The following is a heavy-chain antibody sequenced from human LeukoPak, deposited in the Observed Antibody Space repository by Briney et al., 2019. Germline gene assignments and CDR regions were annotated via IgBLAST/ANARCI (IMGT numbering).Heavy chain of an antibody. D-gene: IGHD3-22*01. J-gene: IGHJ3*02. V-gene: IGHV3-23*01. Sequence: GGSLRLSCAASGFTFSSYGMSWVRQAPGKGLEWVSAISGSGGSTYYADSVKGRFTISRDNSKNTLYLQMNSLKTEDTALYYCTTSPNTYYYDSSGVPVAAFAIWGQGTMVTVSS. CDR2: ISGSGGST. CDR3: TTSPNTYYYDSSGVPVAAFAI. CDR1: GFTFSSYG.